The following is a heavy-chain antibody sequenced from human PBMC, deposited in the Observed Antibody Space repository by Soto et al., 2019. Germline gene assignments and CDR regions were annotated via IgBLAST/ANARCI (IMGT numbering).Heavy chain of an antibody. V-gene: IGHV1-46*01. J-gene: IGHJ5*02. Sequence: ASVKVSCKASGYTFPSYYMNWVRQAPGQGLEWMGIINPSGGSTSYAQKFQGRVTMTRDTSTSTVYMELSSLRSEDTAVYYCARLLMVYARGYMWFDPCGQGTLVTVSS. D-gene: IGHD2-8*01. CDR3: ARLLMVYARGYMWFDP. CDR2: INPSGGST. CDR1: GYTFPSYY.